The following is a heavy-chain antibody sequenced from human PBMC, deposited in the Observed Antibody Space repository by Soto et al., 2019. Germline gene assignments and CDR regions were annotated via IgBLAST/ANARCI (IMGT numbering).Heavy chain of an antibody. CDR3: ARTLSYYYDSSGLNWFYP. V-gene: IGHV1-69*06. J-gene: IGHJ5*02. CDR1: GGTFSSYA. CDR2: IIPIFGTA. Sequence: VASVKVSCKACGGTFSSYAISWVRQAPGQGLEWMGGIIPIFGTANYAQKFQGRVTITADKSTSTAYMELSSLRSEDTAVYYCARTLSYYYDSSGLNWFYPWG. D-gene: IGHD3-22*01.